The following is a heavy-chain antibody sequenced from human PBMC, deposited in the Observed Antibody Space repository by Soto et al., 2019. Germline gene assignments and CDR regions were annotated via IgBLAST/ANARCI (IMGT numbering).Heavy chain of an antibody. J-gene: IGHJ6*02. CDR3: AREYYYYGRDV. Sequence: PSETLSLTCTVSGGSISSGGYYWSWIRQHPGKGLEWIGYIYYSGSTYYNPSLKSRVTISVDTSKNQFSLKLSSVTAADTAVYYGAREYYYYGRDVWGQGTTVTVSS. CDR2: IYYSGST. V-gene: IGHV4-31*03. CDR1: GGSISSGGYY.